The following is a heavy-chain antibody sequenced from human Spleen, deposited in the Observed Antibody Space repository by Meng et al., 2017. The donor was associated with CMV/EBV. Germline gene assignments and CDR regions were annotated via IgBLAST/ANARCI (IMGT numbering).Heavy chain of an antibody. CDR3: ARVSCSGGSCLDDY. V-gene: IGHV1-8*01. J-gene: IGHJ4*02. CDR1: GYTFTNYD. Sequence: ASVKVSCKASGYTFTNYDIYWVRQATGQGLEWMGWVKSNSGNTGYAQKFQGRVTMTRNTAISTAYMELSSLRSDDTAVYYCARVSCSGGSCLDDYWGQGTLVTVSS. CDR2: VKSNSGNT. D-gene: IGHD2-15*01.